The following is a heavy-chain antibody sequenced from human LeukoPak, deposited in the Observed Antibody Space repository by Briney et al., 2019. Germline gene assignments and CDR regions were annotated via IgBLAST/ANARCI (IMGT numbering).Heavy chain of an antibody. D-gene: IGHD2-8*01. V-gene: IGHV3-7*01. J-gene: IGHJ4*02. Sequence: PGGSLRLSCAASGFTFSSFWMNWVRQAPGKGLESVATIKEDGSEKYYVDSVKGRFTISRDNAKNSLYLQMNSLRAEDTAVYYCARDNGENYHTAFDYWGQGTLVTVSS. CDR1: GFTFSSFW. CDR2: IKEDGSEK. CDR3: ARDNGENYHTAFDY.